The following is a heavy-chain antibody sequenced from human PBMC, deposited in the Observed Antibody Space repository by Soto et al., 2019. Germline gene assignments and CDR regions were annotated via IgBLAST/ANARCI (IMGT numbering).Heavy chain of an antibody. V-gene: IGHV4-59*01. D-gene: IGHD4-17*01. J-gene: IGHJ4*02. CDR2: IYYSGST. Sequence: SETLSLTCTVSGSSISPYYWSWLRQPPGKGLEWIGYIYYSGSTKYNPSLKGRVTISVDTSKNQFSLRLSSVTAADTAVYYCVRVGGYYGDYPNFDYWGQGTLVTVSS. CDR1: GSSISPYY. CDR3: VRVGGYYGDYPNFDY.